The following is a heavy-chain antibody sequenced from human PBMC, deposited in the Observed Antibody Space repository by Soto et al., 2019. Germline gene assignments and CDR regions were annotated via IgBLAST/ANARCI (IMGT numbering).Heavy chain of an antibody. J-gene: IGHJ4*02. CDR3: ARAADDILTSSY. D-gene: IGHD3-9*01. CDR1: GFTFSSYA. CDR2: ISYDGSNK. Sequence: GGSLRLSCEASGFTFSSYAMHWVRQAPGKGLEWVAVISYDGSNKYYADSVKGRFTISRDNSKNTLYLQMNSLRAEDTAVYYCARAADDILTSSYWGQGTLVTVSS. V-gene: IGHV3-30-3*01.